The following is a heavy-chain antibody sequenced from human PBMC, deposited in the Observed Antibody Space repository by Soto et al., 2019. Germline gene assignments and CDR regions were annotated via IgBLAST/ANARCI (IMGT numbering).Heavy chain of an antibody. D-gene: IGHD1-1*01. Sequence: QVQLQESGPGLVKPSETLSLTCTVSGDSVSSGGYYWSWIRQPPGKGLEWIGYICCSGSTDYNPSLRSRVIISVDTSKNQLSLKLSSVTAADTAVYYCAREMDNSKVGWWGQGTLVTVSS. CDR1: GDSVSSGGYY. CDR3: AREMDNSKVGW. J-gene: IGHJ4*02. CDR2: ICCSGST. V-gene: IGHV4-61*08.